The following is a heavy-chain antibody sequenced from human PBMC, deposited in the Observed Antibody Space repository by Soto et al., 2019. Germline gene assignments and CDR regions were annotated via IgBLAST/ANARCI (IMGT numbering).Heavy chain of an antibody. V-gene: IGHV1-2*02. CDR2: INPNSGGT. J-gene: IGHJ4*02. CDR3: ARDRGYYYDSSGYFYFDY. D-gene: IGHD3-22*01. Sequence: ASVKVSCKASGYTFTGYYMHWVRQAPGQGLEWMGWINPNSGGTNYAQKFQGRVTMTRDTSISTAYMELSRLRSDDTAVYYCARDRGYYYDSSGYFYFDYWGQGTLVTVYS. CDR1: GYTFTGYY.